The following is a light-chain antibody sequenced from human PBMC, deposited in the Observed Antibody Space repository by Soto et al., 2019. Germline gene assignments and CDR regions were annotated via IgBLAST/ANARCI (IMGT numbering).Light chain of an antibody. CDR2: GAS. Sequence: DIVLTQSPGTLSLSSGESVTLSCRARHSVSSSHLAWYQQKPGQSPRLFIYGASRRASRIPDRFSGSGSGTDFTLTISRLQPEYFAVYSCHHYGTSLTFGGETKVEIK. J-gene: IGKJ4*01. CDR3: HHYGTSLT. V-gene: IGKV3-20*01. CDR1: HSVSSSH.